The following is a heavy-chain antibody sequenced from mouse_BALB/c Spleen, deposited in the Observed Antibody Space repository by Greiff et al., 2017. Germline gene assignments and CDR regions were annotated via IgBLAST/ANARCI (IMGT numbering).Heavy chain of an antibody. CDR3: ARPYGNYVAWFAY. V-gene: IGHV5-12-2*01. J-gene: IGHJ3*01. CDR1: GFTFSSYT. D-gene: IGHD2-1*01. CDR2: ISNGGGST. Sequence: VQGVESGGGLVQPGGSLKLSCAASGFTFSSYTMSWVRQTPEKRLEWVAYISNGGGSTYYPDTVKGRFTISRDNAKNTLYLQMSSLKSEDTAMYYCARPYGNYVAWFAYWGQGTLVTVSA.